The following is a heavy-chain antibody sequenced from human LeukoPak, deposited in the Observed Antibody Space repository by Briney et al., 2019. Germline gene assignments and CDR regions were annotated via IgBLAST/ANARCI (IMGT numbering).Heavy chain of an antibody. V-gene: IGHV4-34*01. CDR3: ARGPGGFWSGYYLDY. Sequence: SETLSLTCAVYGGSFSGYYWSWLRQPPGKGLEWIGEINHSGSTNYNPSLKSRVTISVDTSKNQFSLKLSSVTAADTAVYYCARGPGGFWSGYYLDYWGQGTLVTVSS. CDR2: INHSGST. J-gene: IGHJ4*02. D-gene: IGHD3-3*01. CDR1: GGSFSGYY.